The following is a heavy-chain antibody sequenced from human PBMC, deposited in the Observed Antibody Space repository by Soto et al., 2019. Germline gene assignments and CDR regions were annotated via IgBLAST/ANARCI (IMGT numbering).Heavy chain of an antibody. CDR1: GGSISSYY. V-gene: IGHV4-59*08. CDR2: IYYSGST. Sequence: SETLSLTCTVSGGSISSYYWSWIRQPPGKGLEWIGYIYYSGSTNYNPSLKSRVTISVDTSKNQFSLKLSSVTAADTAVYYCAGLRLGELSLRPFDYWGQGTLVTVSS. D-gene: IGHD3-16*02. J-gene: IGHJ4*02. CDR3: AGLRLGELSLRPFDY.